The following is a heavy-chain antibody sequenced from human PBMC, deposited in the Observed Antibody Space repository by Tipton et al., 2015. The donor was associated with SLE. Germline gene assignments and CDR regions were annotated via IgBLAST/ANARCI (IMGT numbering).Heavy chain of an antibody. CDR3: ARAPPQLAFDY. D-gene: IGHD3-3*02. CDR2: MNPNSGNT. V-gene: IGHV1-8*01. J-gene: IGHJ4*02. CDR1: GYTFTSFD. Sequence: QSGAEVKKPGASVKVSCKASGYTFTSFDINWVRQATGQGLEWMGWMNPNSGNTAYAQKFQGRVTMTRDTSISTAYMELSSLRSEDTAVYDWARAPPQLAFDYWGQGTLVTVSS.